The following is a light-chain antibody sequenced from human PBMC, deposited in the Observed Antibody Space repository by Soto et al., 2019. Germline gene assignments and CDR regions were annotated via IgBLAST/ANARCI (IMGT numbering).Light chain of an antibody. CDR3: QQYVSIPLT. CDR2: GAS. Sequence: EILLTQSPDTLSLSPGDSATLSCRASQSISSYLAWYQQKPGQSPRLLIYGASSRATGIPDRFSGSGSGTDFTLTISRLEPEDFAVYYCQQYVSIPLTFGGGTKVDI. J-gene: IGKJ4*01. V-gene: IGKV3-20*01. CDR1: QSISSY.